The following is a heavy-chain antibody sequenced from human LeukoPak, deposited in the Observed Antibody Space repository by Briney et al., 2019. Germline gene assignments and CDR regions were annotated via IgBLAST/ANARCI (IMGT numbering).Heavy chain of an antibody. Sequence: ASVKVSCKASGYAFTTYYMHWVRQAPGKGLEWMGKINPTGGSTTYAQKFQGRVTMTRDMSTNTVYMELSSLRSEDTAVYYCARQGRSGSYSAFSWFDPWGQGTLVTVSS. CDR2: INPTGGST. CDR3: ARQGRSGSYSAFSWFDP. V-gene: IGHV1-46*01. D-gene: IGHD3-22*01. CDR1: GYAFTTYY. J-gene: IGHJ5*02.